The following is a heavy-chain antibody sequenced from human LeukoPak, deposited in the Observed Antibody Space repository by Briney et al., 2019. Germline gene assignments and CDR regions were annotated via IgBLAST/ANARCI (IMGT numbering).Heavy chain of an antibody. V-gene: IGHV1-2*02. CDR1: GYTFTGYY. CDR2: INPNSGGT. D-gene: IGHD2-15*01. Sequence: ASVKVSCKASGYTFTGYYMHWVRQAPGQGLEWMGWINPNSGGTNYAQKFQGRVTMTRDTSISTAYMELSRLRSDDTAVYYCARALTVVVVAADVSFATWGQGTLGTVSS. CDR3: ARALTVVVVAADVSFAT. J-gene: IGHJ5*02.